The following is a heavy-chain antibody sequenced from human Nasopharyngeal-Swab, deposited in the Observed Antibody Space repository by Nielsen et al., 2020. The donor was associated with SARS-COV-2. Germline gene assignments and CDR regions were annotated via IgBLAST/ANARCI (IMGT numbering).Heavy chain of an antibody. J-gene: IGHJ3*02. CDR1: GFIFSSYT. CDR2: ISRRSSDI. CDR3: ARDGYCGGDCYGAFDI. Sequence: GESLKISCDASGFIFSSYTMNWVRRAPGKGLEWVSSISRRSSDIYYRDSLKGRFTVSRDNTKKSLYLQMDSLRAEDTAVYYCARDGYCGGDCYGAFDIWGQGTMVTVSS. D-gene: IGHD2-21*02. V-gene: IGHV3-21*01.